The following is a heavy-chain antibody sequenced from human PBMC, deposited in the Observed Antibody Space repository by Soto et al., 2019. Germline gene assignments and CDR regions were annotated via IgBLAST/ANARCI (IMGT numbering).Heavy chain of an antibody. CDR2: IYYSGST. V-gene: IGHV4-39*01. J-gene: IGHJ4*02. CDR3: ARRRYDMLTAYFHASFDY. D-gene: IGHD3-9*01. CDR1: GGSMRSSTDY. Sequence: PSETLSLTCAVSGGSMRSSTDYWGWIRQPPGKGLEWIGNIYYSGSTYYNPSLMSRVTVSVDTSKNQFSLKLSSVTAADTAVYYCARRRYDMLTAYFHASFDYWGQGALVTVSS.